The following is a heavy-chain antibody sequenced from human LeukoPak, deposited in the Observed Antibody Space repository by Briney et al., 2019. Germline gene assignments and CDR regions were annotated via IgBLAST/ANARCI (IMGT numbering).Heavy chain of an antibody. V-gene: IGHV4-4*07. J-gene: IGHJ4*02. CDR2: IYTSGST. D-gene: IGHD5-24*01. CDR3: ATGDGYNSFDY. Sequence: SETLSPTCTISGGSFSSYYWSWIRQPAGKGLEWIGRIYTSGSTNYNSSLKSRVTMSVDTSKNQVSLKLSSVTAADTAVYYCATGDGYNSFDYWGQGTLVTVSS. CDR1: GGSFSSYY.